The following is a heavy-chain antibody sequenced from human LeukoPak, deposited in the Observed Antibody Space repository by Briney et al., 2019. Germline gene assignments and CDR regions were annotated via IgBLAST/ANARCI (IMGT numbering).Heavy chain of an antibody. CDR3: ARAAYYYDSSGYYPFDY. Sequence: SETLSLTCAVYGGSFSGYYWSWIRQPPGKGLEWIGEINHSGSTKYNPSLKSRVTISVDTSKNQFSLKLSSVTTADTAVYYCARAAYYYDSSGYYPFDYWGQGTLVTVSS. D-gene: IGHD3-22*01. V-gene: IGHV4-34*01. J-gene: IGHJ4*02. CDR2: INHSGST. CDR1: GGSFSGYY.